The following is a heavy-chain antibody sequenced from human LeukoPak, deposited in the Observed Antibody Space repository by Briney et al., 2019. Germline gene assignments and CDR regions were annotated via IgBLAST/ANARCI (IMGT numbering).Heavy chain of an antibody. J-gene: IGHJ6*03. CDR3: ARDQVVYYYGSGSYYRQPQNYYYYMDV. CDR2: IYTSGST. Sequence: SETLSLTCTVSGGSISSSSYYWSWIRQPAGKGLEWIGRIYTSGSTNYNPSLKSRVTISVDTSKNQFSLKLSSVTAADTAVYYCARDQVVYYYGSGSYYRQPQNYYYYMDVWGKGTTVTISS. CDR1: GGSISSSSYY. V-gene: IGHV4-61*02. D-gene: IGHD3-10*01.